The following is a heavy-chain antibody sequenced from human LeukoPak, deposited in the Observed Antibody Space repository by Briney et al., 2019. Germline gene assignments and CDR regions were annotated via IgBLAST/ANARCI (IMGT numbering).Heavy chain of an antibody. CDR1: GFTFSNYA. J-gene: IGHJ4*02. V-gene: IGHV3-48*04. CDR2: ISSSSSTI. CDR3: ARDLPGSGWYQPWDY. D-gene: IGHD6-19*01. Sequence: PGGSLRLSCAASGFTFSNYAMSWVRQAPGKGLEWISYISSSSSTIYYADSVKGRFTISRDNAKNSLYLQMNSLRAEDTAVYYCARDLPGSGWYQPWDYWGQGTLVTVSS.